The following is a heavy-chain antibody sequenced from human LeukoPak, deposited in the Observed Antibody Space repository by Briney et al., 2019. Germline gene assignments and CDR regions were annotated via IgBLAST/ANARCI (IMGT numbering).Heavy chain of an antibody. CDR3: ARTLDTAIQTYWYFDL. D-gene: IGHD5-18*01. V-gene: IGHV4-4*07. CDR2: IYTSGST. J-gene: IGHJ2*01. CDR1: GGSISSYY. Sequence: SETLSLTCTVSGGSISSYYWSWIRQPAGKGLEWIGRIYTSGSTNYNPSLKNRVTMSVDTSKKQFSLKLSSVTAADTAVYYCARTLDTAIQTYWYFDLWGRGTLVTVSS.